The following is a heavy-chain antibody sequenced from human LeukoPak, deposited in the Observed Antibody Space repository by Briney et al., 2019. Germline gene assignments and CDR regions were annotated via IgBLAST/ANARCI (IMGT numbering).Heavy chain of an antibody. CDR1: GFTFSDHY. CDR2: TRDKGNSYTT. V-gene: IGHV3-72*01. Sequence: GGSLRLSCAASGFTFSDHYIDWVRQAPGKGLEWVGRTRDKGNSYTTAYAASVRGRFTISRDDSKNSLYLQMNSLKIEDTAVYYCTKLARAPRDFDYWGQGTLVTVSS. D-gene: IGHD3-10*01. J-gene: IGHJ4*01. CDR3: TKLARAPRDFDY.